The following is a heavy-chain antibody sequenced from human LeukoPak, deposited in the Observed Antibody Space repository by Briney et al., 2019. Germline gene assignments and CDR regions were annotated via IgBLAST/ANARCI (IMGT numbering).Heavy chain of an antibody. D-gene: IGHD5-12*01. V-gene: IGHV3-21*04. J-gene: IGHJ4*02. CDR3: ARGGLYGYDVFDY. CDR2: ISSTGTYI. Sequence: GESLRLSCATSGFTFSSSTFGSYTMNWVRQAPGKGLEWVSSISSTGTYIYYTDSVKGRFTISRDIANSLLYLQMNSLRADDTAVYHCARGGLYGYDVFDYWGQGTLVTVSS. CDR1: GFTFSSSTFGSYT.